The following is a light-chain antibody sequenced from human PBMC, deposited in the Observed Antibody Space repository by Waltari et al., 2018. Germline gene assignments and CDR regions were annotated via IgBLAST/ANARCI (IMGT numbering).Light chain of an antibody. J-gene: IGKJ1*01. CDR3: QQRIGWPPWT. V-gene: IGKV3-11*01. CDR2: DAS. Sequence: EIVLTQSPAILSLSPGERATLSCRASQSVASYLAWYPPKPGQAPRLLIYDASNRAAGIPARFSGSGSGTDFTLTISSLEPEDFAVYYCQQRIGWPPWTFGQGTKVEI. CDR1: QSVASY.